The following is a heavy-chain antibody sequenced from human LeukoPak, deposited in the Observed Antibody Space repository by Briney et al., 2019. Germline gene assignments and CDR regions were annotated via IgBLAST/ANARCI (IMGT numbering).Heavy chain of an antibody. D-gene: IGHD3-22*01. Sequence: GGSLRLSCAASGFNFGSYSMTWVRQAPGKGLEWISLISGGGETTHYADSVKGRFIISRDNAKNSLHLQMNSLRAEDTAVYYCAREPYYYDSSGYYYTAFDIWGQGTMVTVSS. J-gene: IGHJ3*02. CDR1: GFNFGSYS. V-gene: IGHV3-48*04. CDR2: ISGGGETT. CDR3: AREPYYYDSSGYYYTAFDI.